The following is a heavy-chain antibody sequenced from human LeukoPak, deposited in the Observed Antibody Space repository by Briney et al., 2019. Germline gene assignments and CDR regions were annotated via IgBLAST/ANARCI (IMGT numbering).Heavy chain of an antibody. V-gene: IGHV3-30*09. D-gene: IGHD2-21*01. CDR3: ARTRVNYYYGMDV. Sequence: PGGSLRLSCAASGFTFSSYAMHWVRQAPGKGLEWVAAISHDGTNKYYADSVKGRFAVSRDNSKNTLYLQMNSLGSEDTAVYFCARTRVNYYYGMDVWGQGTTVTVSS. CDR2: ISHDGTNK. CDR1: GFTFSSYA. J-gene: IGHJ6*02.